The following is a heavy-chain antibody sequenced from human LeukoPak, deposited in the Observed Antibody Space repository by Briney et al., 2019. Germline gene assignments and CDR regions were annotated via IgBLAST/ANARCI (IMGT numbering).Heavy chain of an antibody. Sequence: GGSLRLSCAASGFTFGSFAMSWVRQAPGKGLEWVSVIRGSDGGGSDGGTYYADSVKGRFTISRDNSKNTLYLQMNSLRAGDTAVYYSAKSLLGQWLVLPNDDYYGMDVWGQGTTVTVSS. CDR2: IRGSDGGGSDGGT. D-gene: IGHD6-19*01. J-gene: IGHJ6*02. V-gene: IGHV3-23*01. CDR3: AKSLLGQWLVLPNDDYYGMDV. CDR1: GFTFGSFA.